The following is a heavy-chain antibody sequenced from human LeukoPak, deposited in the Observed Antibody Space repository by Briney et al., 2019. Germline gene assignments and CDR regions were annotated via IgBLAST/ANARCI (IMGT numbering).Heavy chain of an antibody. V-gene: IGHV3-43*02. CDR2: ISGDGGST. J-gene: IGHJ1*01. Sequence: PGGSLRLSCAASGFNFDNYAIHWVRQAPGKGLEWVSLISGDGGSTYYADSMKGRFTISRDNSKNSLYLQMNSLRTEDTALYYCARDSQEFFQHWGQGTLVTVSS. CDR1: GFNFDNYA. CDR3: ARDSQEFFQH.